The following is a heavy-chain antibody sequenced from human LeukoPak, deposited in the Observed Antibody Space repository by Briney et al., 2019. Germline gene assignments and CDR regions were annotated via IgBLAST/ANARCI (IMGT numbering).Heavy chain of an antibody. CDR3: ASAPYSSSSVDY. CDR2: ISYSGST. J-gene: IGHJ4*02. Sequence: PSQTLSLTCTVSGGSISSGGYFWSWIRQHPGKGLEWIGYISYSGSTYYNPSLKSRVTIPVDTSKNQFSLKLSSVSAADTAVYYCASAPYSSSSVDYWGQGTLVTVSS. V-gene: IGHV4-31*03. CDR1: GGSISSGGYF. D-gene: IGHD6-6*01.